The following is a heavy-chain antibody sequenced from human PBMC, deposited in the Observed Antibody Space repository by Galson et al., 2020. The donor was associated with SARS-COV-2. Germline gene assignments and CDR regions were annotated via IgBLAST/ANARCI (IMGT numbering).Heavy chain of an antibody. CDR3: ARSVEKAAAVGY. V-gene: IGHV3-11*04. CDR1: GFTFSDYY. D-gene: IGHD6-13*01. Sequence: NSGGSLRLSCAASGFTFSDYYMSWIRQAPGKGPEWVSYISSSGSTIYYADSVKGRFTISRDNAKNSLYLEMNSLRAEDTAVYYCARSVEKAAAVGYWGQGTLVTVSS. J-gene: IGHJ4*02. CDR2: ISSSGSTI.